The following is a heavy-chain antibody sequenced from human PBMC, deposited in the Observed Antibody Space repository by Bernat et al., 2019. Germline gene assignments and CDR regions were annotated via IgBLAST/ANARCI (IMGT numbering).Heavy chain of an antibody. CDR1: GFTFSSYG. CDR2: ISYDGSNK. V-gene: IGHV3-30*18. J-gene: IGHJ3*02. CDR3: AKASPQPSPYAFDI. D-gene: IGHD2-2*01. Sequence: QVQLVESGGGVVQPGRSLRLSCAASGFTFSSYGMHWVRQAPGKGLEWVAVISYDGSNKYYADSVKGRFTISRDNSKNTLYLQMNSLRAEDTAVYYCAKASPQPSPYAFDIWGQGTMVTVSS.